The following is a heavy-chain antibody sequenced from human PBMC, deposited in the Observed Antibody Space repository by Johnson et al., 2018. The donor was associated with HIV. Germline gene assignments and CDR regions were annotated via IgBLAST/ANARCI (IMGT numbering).Heavy chain of an antibody. V-gene: IGHV3-74*03. D-gene: IGHD6-19*01. CDR1: GYIFRNYW. J-gene: IGHJ3*01. CDR3: ARKQWLEIPSDAFDV. CDR2: IYSDGSDT. Sequence: EVQLVESGGGLVQPGGSLRLSCAGSGYIFRNYWMHWVRQAPGKGLVWVARIYSDGSDTAYADSVKGRFTISRDNAKKTLYLQMNSLRAEDTAVYYCARKQWLEIPSDAFDVWGQGTMVTVSP.